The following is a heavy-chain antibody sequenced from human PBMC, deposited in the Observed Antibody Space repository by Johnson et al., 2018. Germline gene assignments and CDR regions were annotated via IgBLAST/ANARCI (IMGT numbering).Heavy chain of an antibody. CDR2: IYFSGST. J-gene: IGHJ6*03. CDR3: ARVELGDSVLSQTILHYLDV. CDR1: GGSISSSTYY. V-gene: IGHV4-39*07. Sequence: QVQLQESGPGLVKPSETLSLTCSVSGGSISSSTYYWGWVRQPPGKGLEWIGSIYFSGSTYYNPSLKSRVTMSLDMSKNQFSLRLSSVTAADTAVYYWARVELGDSVLSQTILHYLDVWGKGTTVTVSS. D-gene: IGHD6-6*01.